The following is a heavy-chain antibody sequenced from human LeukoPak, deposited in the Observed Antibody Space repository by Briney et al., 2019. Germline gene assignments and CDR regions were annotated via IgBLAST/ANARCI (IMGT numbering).Heavy chain of an antibody. V-gene: IGHV3-48*04. CDR1: GFTFSSYS. Sequence: GGSLRLSCAASGFTFSSYSMNWVRQAPGKGLEWVSFISGSSNAIYYADSVKGRFTISRDNAKNSLYLQMNSLRAEDTAVYYCARVSRVVAYLSSFDYWGQGTLVTVSS. J-gene: IGHJ4*02. CDR3: ARVSRVVAYLSSFDY. D-gene: IGHD2-15*01. CDR2: ISGSSNAI.